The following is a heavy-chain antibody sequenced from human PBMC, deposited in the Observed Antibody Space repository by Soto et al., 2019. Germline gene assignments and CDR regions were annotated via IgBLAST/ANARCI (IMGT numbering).Heavy chain of an antibody. J-gene: IGHJ3*02. CDR2: TYYRSKWYN. CDR3: ARGGDGFSVFGGPDAFDI. Sequence: SQTLSLTCAISGDSVSSNSSSWNWIRQSPSRGLEWLGRTYYRSKWYNDYAVSVKSRITINPDTSKNQFSLQLNSVTPEDTAVYYCARGGDGFSVFGGPDAFDILGQGTMVTVSS. D-gene: IGHD3-3*01. V-gene: IGHV6-1*01. CDR1: GDSVSSNSSS.